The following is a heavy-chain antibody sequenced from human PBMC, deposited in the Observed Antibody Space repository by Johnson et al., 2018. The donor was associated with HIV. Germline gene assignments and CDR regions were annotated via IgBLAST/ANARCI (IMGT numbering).Heavy chain of an antibody. D-gene: IGHD6-13*01. V-gene: IGHV3-30*04. CDR1: GFTFSSYA. Sequence: QVLLVESGGGVVQPGRSLRLSCAASGFTFSSYAMHWVRQAPGKGLEWVAVISYDGSNKYYADSVKGRFTISRDNSKNTLCLQMNSLRAEDTAVYYCARSPRAAEGAFDIWGQGTMVTVSS. J-gene: IGHJ3*02. CDR2: ISYDGSNK. CDR3: ARSPRAAEGAFDI.